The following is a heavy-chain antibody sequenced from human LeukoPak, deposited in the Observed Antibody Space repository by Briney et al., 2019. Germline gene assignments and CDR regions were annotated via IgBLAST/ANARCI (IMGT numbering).Heavy chain of an antibody. Sequence: SGGSLRLSCAASGFALSSYRMDWVRPAPGQGLGWVSAISGSGGSTYYADSVKGRFTISRDNSKNTLYLQMNSLRAEDTAVYYCARGPISKTYYYDSSGYYWGQGTLVTVSS. CDR3: ARGPISKTYYYDSSGYY. CDR1: GFALSSYR. D-gene: IGHD3-22*01. CDR2: ISGSGGST. V-gene: IGHV3-23*01. J-gene: IGHJ4*02.